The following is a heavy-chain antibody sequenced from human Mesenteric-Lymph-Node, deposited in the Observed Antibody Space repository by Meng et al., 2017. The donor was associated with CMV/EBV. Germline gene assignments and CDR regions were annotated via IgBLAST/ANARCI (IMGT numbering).Heavy chain of an antibody. CDR1: GFTFNRYY. CDR2: IKEDGSQK. D-gene: IGHD6-19*01. J-gene: IGHJ4*02. Sequence: GGSLRLSCAASGFTFNRYYMSWVRQAPGKGLEWVANIKEDGSQKYYVDSVKGRFTISRDNAKNSLYLQMNSLRAEDTAVYYCARTIAVAAPGDYWGQGTLVTVSS. CDR3: ARTIAVAAPGDY. V-gene: IGHV3-7*01.